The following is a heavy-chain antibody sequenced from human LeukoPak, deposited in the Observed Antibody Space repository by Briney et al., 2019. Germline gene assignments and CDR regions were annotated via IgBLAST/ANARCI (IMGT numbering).Heavy chain of an antibody. CDR3: AKDRSLESSSWYGDY. V-gene: IGHV3-23*01. CDR2: ISGSGGST. Sequence: PGGSLRHSCVDSGSTFSIYAMSRVRQGPGKGLEWVSAISGSGGSTYYAGSVKGWFTLSRDNSTNTLYLQMNSLRAEDTAVYYCAKDRSLESSSWYGDYWGQGTLVTVSS. D-gene: IGHD6-13*01. J-gene: IGHJ4*02. CDR1: GSTFSIYA.